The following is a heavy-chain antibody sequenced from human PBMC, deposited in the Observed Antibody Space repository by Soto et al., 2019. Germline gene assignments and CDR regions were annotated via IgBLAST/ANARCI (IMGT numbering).Heavy chain of an antibody. V-gene: IGHV3-30*18. D-gene: IGHD3-22*01. CDR1: GFTFSSYG. J-gene: IGHJ4*02. CDR2: ISYDGSNK. Sequence: GGSLRLSCAASGFTFSSYGMHWVRQAPGKGLEWVAVISYDGSNKYYADSVKGRFTISRDNSKNTLYLQMNSLRAEDTAVYYCAKESPDYYDSSGADTFDYWGQGTLVTVSS. CDR3: AKESPDYYDSSGADTFDY.